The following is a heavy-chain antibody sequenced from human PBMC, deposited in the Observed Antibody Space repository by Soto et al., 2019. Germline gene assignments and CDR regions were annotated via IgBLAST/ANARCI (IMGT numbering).Heavy chain of an antibody. CDR3: VKDRDSNSWPSRDV. J-gene: IGHJ6*02. CDR2: NSPNSGNI. V-gene: IGHV1-18*01. Sequence: QVHLVQSGAEVKKPGASVNVSCKTSGYTFTRNGISWVRQAPGQGLEWMGWNSPNSGNIKYAQKLQGRVIMTTDTSTSTAYMELRSLRFDDTAVYYCVKDRDSNSWPSRDVWGPGTTVTVSS. D-gene: IGHD3-22*01. CDR1: GYTFTRNG.